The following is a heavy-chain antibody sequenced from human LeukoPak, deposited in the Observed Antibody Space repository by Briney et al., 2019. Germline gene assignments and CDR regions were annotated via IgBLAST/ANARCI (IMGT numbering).Heavy chain of an antibody. Sequence: ASVKVSCKASGYSLTNYDINWVRQATGQGLEWMGWMYPNSDNTIYAQKFQGRVTMTSDTSITTAYMELSSLRSEDTAVYYCARGNGYVEGAAAGTTVMDLWGQGTTVTVSS. CDR1: GYSLTNYD. CDR2: MYPNSDNT. V-gene: IGHV1-8*01. D-gene: IGHD6-13*01. CDR3: ARGNGYVEGAAAGTTVMDL. J-gene: IGHJ6*02.